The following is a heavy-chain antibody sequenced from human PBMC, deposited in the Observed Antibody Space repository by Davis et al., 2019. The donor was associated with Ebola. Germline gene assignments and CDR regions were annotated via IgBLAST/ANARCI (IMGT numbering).Heavy chain of an antibody. CDR2: INTYNGNT. Sequence: ASVKVSCNASGYTFSSYGISWVRQAPGQGLEWMGWINTYNGNTNYARKVQGRVTMTTDTSTSTAYMELRTLTSDDTAVYYCVLTVADTDYYYGVDVWGQGTTVTVAS. CDR3: VLTVADTDYYYGVDV. V-gene: IGHV1-18*01. J-gene: IGHJ6*02. D-gene: IGHD6-19*01. CDR1: GYTFSSYG.